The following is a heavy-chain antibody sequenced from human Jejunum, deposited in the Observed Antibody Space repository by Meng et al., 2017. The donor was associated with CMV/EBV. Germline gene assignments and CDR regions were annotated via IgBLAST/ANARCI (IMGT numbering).Heavy chain of an antibody. Sequence: SCAASGFAFSNYWMQWVRQAPGKGLVWVSNIKSDGSGTNDADSVKGRFTISRDNAKNTLYLEMNSLRVEDTAVYYCATSPSINRDWGQGTLVTVSS. J-gene: IGHJ4*02. D-gene: IGHD5-12*01. CDR2: IKSDGSGT. CDR1: GFAFSNYW. CDR3: ATSPSINRD. V-gene: IGHV3-74*01.